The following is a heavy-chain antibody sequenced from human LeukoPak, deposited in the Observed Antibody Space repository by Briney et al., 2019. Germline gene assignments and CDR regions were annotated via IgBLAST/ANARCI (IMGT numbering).Heavy chain of an antibody. Sequence: GASVTVSFKASGYTFTSYGISWVRQAPGQGLEGMGWISAYNGNTSYAQKLQGRVTMTTDTSTSTAYMELRSLRSDDTAVYYCARDLVATITDYYYGMDVWGQGTTVTVSS. CDR3: ARDLVATITDYYYGMDV. J-gene: IGHJ6*02. D-gene: IGHD5-12*01. V-gene: IGHV1-18*01. CDR2: ISAYNGNT. CDR1: GYTFTSYG.